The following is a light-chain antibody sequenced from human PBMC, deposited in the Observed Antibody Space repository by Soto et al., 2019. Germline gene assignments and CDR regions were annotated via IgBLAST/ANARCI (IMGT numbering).Light chain of an antibody. V-gene: IGKV1-33*01. J-gene: IGKJ2*01. CDR1: QDLSNY. CDR3: QQYDSLPPYT. Sequence: DIQMTQSPSSLSASVGDRVTITCQASQDLSNYLNWYQQKPGKAPKLLIYDASNLETGVPSRFSGSGSGTDFTFTISSLQPEDIATYYCQQYDSLPPYTFGQGTKLEI. CDR2: DAS.